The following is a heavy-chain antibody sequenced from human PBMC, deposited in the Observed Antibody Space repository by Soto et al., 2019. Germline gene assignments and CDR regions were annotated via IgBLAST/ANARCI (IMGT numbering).Heavy chain of an antibody. J-gene: IGHJ1*01. Sequence: PSYPQHHSGAGYGGYVSGFCWSCIHKQKKKGLEWIGEINHSGSTNYNPSLKSRVTISVDTSKNQFSLKLSSVTAADTAVYYFFFFQ. CDR3: FFFQ. CDR2: INHSGST. D-gene: IGHD3-3*01. V-gene: IGHV4-34*01. CDR1: GGYVSGFC.